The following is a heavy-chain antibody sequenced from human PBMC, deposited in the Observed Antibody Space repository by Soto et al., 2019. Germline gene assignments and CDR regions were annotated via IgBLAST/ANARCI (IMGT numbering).Heavy chain of an antibody. CDR2: IRSKAYGGTT. CDR3: TRHDYVWGSYRSPDAFDI. CDR1: GFTFGDYA. Sequence: GGSLRLSCTASGFTFGDYAMSWVRQAPGRGLEWVGFIRSKAYGGTTEYAASVKGRFTISRDDSKSIAYLQMNSLKTEDTAVYYCTRHDYVWGSYRSPDAFDIWGQGTMVTVSS. J-gene: IGHJ3*02. V-gene: IGHV3-49*04. D-gene: IGHD3-16*02.